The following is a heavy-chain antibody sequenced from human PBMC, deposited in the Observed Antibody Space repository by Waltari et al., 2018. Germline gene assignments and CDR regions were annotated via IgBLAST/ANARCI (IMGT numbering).Heavy chain of an antibody. CDR2: MNHSGST. CDR3: ARGGYYDFWSGYYSPYYYYGMDV. J-gene: IGHJ6*04. D-gene: IGHD3-3*01. V-gene: IGHV4-34*01. CDR1: GWSFSGYY. Sequence: VQLPHWGAGLLKPSETLSLTCSVYGWSFSGYYCSWLRRPPWTCMEWIGEMNHSGSTNYNPSLKSRVTISVDTSKNQFSLKLSSVTAADTAVYYCARGGYYDFWSGYYSPYYYYGMDVWGKGTTVTVSS.